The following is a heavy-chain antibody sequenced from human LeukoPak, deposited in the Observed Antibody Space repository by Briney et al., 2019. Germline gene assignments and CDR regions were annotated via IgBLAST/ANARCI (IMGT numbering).Heavy chain of an antibody. V-gene: IGHV1-18*01. CDR1: GYTFTSYG. J-gene: IGHJ4*02. Sequence: GASVKVSCKASGYTFTSYGISWVRQAPGQGLEWMGWISAYNGNTNYAQKLQGRVTMTTDTSTSTAYMELRSLRSDDTAVYYCARSPLYYDSSGYYARLDYWGQGTLVTVSS. CDR2: ISAYNGNT. D-gene: IGHD3-22*01. CDR3: ARSPLYYDSSGYYARLDY.